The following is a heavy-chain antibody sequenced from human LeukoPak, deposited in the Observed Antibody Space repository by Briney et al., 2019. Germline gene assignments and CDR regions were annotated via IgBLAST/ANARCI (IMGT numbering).Heavy chain of an antibody. J-gene: IGHJ4*02. D-gene: IGHD3-3*01. CDR1: GGSFSGYY. CDR2: IYYSGST. V-gene: IGHV4-59*01. Sequence: SETLSLTCAVYGGSFSGYYWSWIRQPPGKGLEWIGYIYYSGSTNYNPSLKSRVTISVDTSKNQFSLKLSSVTAADTAVYYCARYKASRWSGYEYWGQGTLVTVSS. CDR3: ARYKASRWSGYEY.